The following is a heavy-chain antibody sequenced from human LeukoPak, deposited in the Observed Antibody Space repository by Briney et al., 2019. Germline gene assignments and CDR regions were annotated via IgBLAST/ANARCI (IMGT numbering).Heavy chain of an antibody. CDR2: IYHSGST. CDR3: ARSLPSRDAFDI. CDR1: GGSISSSNW. V-gene: IGHV4-4*02. Sequence: PSETLSLTCAVSGGSISSSNWWSWVRQPPGKGLEWIGEIYHSGSTNYNPSLKSRVTISVDKSKNQFSLKLTSVTAADTAVYYCARSLPSRDAFDIWGQGTMVTVSS. J-gene: IGHJ3*02.